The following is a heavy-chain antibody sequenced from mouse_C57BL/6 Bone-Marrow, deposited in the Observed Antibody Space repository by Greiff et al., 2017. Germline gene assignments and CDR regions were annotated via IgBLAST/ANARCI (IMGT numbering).Heavy chain of an antibody. CDR3: ARGYGSSYWYFDV. J-gene: IGHJ1*03. V-gene: IGHV14-2*01. CDR2: IDPEDGET. CDR1: GFNIKDYY. D-gene: IGHD1-1*01. Sequence: EVQLKESGAELVKPGASVKLSCTASGFNIKDYYMHWVKQRTEQGLEWIGRIDPEDGETKYAPKFQGKAPITADTSSNTAYLQLSSLTSEDTAVYYCARGYGSSYWYFDVWGTGTTVTVSS.